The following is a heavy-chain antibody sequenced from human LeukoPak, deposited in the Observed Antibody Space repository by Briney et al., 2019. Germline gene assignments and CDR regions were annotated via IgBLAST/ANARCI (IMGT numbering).Heavy chain of an antibody. V-gene: IGHV1-18*01. CDR3: ARDPGCSGSSLFDY. D-gene: IGHD1-26*01. CDR2: ISAYNGNT. CDR1: GYTFTIYG. Sequence: ASVKVSFKASGYTFTIYGISWVRQAPGQGLEWMGWISAYNGNTNYAQKLQGRVTMTTDTSTSTAYMELRSLRSDDTAVYYCARDPGCSGSSLFDYWGQGTLVTVSS. J-gene: IGHJ4*02.